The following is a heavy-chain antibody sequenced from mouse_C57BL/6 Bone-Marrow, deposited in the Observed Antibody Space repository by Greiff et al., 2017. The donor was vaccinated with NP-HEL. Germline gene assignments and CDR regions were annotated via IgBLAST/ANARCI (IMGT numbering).Heavy chain of an antibody. Sequence: VQLQQSGPGLVKPSQSLSLTCSVTGYSITSGYYWNWIRQFPGNKLEWMGYISYDGSNNYNPSLKNRISITRDTSKNQFFLKLNSVTTEDTATYYCARAPPFYYGSSYVLYWYFDVWGTGTTVTVSS. J-gene: IGHJ1*03. D-gene: IGHD1-1*01. V-gene: IGHV3-6*01. CDR2: ISYDGSN. CDR1: GYSITSGYY. CDR3: ARAPPFYYGSSYVLYWYFDV.